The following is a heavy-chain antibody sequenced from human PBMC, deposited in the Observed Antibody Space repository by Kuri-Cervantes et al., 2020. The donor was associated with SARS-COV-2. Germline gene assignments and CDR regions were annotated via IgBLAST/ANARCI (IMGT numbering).Heavy chain of an antibody. J-gene: IGHJ5*02. V-gene: IGHV1-18*01. CDR1: GYTFTSYG. Sequence: ASVKVSCKASGYTFTSYGISWVRQAPGQGLEWMGWISAYNGNTNYAQKLQGRVTMTTDTSTSTAYMELRSLRSDDTAVYYCAIGHTSSSWDNWFDPWGQGTLVTVSS. CDR3: AIGHTSSSWDNWFDP. CDR2: ISAYNGNT. D-gene: IGHD6-13*01.